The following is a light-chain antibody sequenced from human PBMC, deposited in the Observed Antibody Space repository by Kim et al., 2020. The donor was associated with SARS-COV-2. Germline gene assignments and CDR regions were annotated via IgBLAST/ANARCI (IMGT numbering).Light chain of an antibody. CDR3: CSYAGSSTSPYV. J-gene: IGLJ1*01. V-gene: IGLV2-23*02. CDR1: SSDVGSYNL. CDR2: EVS. Sequence: QSALTQPASVSGSPGQSITISCTGTSSDVGSYNLVSWYQQHPGKAPKLMIYEVSKRPSGVSNRFSGSKSGKTASLTISGLQAEDEADYYCCSYAGSSTSPYVFGTGTKVTVL.